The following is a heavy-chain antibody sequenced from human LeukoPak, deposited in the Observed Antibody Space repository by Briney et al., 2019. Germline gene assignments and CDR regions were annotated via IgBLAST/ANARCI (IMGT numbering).Heavy chain of an antibody. CDR2: IKQDGSEK. CDR1: GFTFSSYW. V-gene: IGHV3-7*01. CDR3: AREQDFASDY. J-gene: IGHJ4*02. Sequence: GGSLRLSCAACGFTFSSYWMSWVRQAPGKGLEWVANIKQDGSEKYYVDSVKGRFTISRDNAKNSLYLQMNSLRAEDTAVYYCAREQDFASDYWGQGNLVTVSS.